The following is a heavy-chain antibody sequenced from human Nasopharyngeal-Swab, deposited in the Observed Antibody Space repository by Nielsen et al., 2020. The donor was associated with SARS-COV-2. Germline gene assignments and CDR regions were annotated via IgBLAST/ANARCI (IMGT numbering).Heavy chain of an antibody. Sequence: GSSLKISCAASGFTFSDSAIHWVRQASGEGLAWVARTRSKGNNYATAYSASVKGRFIIFRDDPTNTAYLQMNSLKTEDTAMYYCTRCGGGCYSGRDYWGQGTLVTVSS. CDR1: GFTFSDSA. CDR3: TRCGGGCYSGRDY. D-gene: IGHD2-15*01. CDR2: TRSKGNNYAT. V-gene: IGHV3-73*01. J-gene: IGHJ4*02.